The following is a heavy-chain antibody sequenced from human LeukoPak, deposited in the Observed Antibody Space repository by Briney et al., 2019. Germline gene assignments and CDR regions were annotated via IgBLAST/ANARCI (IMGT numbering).Heavy chain of an antibody. V-gene: IGHV1-2*02. CDR1: GYTFTGHY. Sequence: ASVKVSCKASGYTFTGHYMHWVRQAPGQGLEWMGWINPNSGGTNYAQKFQGRVTMTRDTSISTAYMELSRLRSDDTAVYYCARVRIAVAGKYYFDYWGQGTLVTVSS. CDR3: ARVRIAVAGKYYFDY. CDR2: INPNSGGT. D-gene: IGHD6-19*01. J-gene: IGHJ4*02.